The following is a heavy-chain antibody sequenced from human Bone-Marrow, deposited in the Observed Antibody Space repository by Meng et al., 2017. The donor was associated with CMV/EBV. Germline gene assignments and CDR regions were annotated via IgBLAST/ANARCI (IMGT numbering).Heavy chain of an antibody. CDR1: GGSFSGYY. D-gene: IGHD6-13*01. CDR2: IYYSGST. V-gene: IGHV4-34*01. CDR3: ARSGYSSSGYGL. Sequence: SETLSLTCDVYGGSFSGYYWSWVRQPPGKGLEWIGSIYYSGSTYYNPSLKSRVTISVDTSKNQFSLKLSSVTAADTAVYYCARSGYSSSGYGLWGQGTLVTVSS. J-gene: IGHJ4*02.